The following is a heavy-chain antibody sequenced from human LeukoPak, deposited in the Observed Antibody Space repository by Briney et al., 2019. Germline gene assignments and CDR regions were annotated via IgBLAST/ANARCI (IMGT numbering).Heavy chain of an antibody. J-gene: IGHJ4*02. D-gene: IGHD4-11*01. Sequence: GGSLRLSCAASGFTFSSSGMHWVRQAPGKGLEWVAFISDDGSNRYYADSVKCRFTIARDNSKNTLYLQMNSLRAEDTAVYYCAKGSNLFDYXGQGPLVTVSS. CDR3: AKGSNLFDY. CDR1: GFTFSSSG. V-gene: IGHV3-30*02. CDR2: ISDDGSNR.